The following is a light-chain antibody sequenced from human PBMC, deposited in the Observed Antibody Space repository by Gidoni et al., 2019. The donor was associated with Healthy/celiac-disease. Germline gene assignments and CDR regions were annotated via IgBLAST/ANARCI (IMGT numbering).Light chain of an antibody. V-gene: IGKV3D-11*01. Sequence: EIVLTQYPATLSLSPGERATLSCRASQVVSSYLALYQQKPGQAPRLLIYDASNRATGIPARFSGSGPGTDFTLTISSLEPEDFAVYYCQQRSNWHKLTFXGXTKVEIK. CDR3: QQRSNWHKLT. J-gene: IGKJ4*01. CDR2: DAS. CDR1: QVVSSY.